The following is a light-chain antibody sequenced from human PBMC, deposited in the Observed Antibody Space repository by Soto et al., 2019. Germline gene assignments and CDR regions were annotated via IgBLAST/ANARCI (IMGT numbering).Light chain of an antibody. V-gene: IGKV1-5*01. CDR2: DAS. Sequence: DIQMTQSPSTLSASVGDRVTISCRASQSISNFLAWYQQKPGKAPKILIYDASNLESGVPSRFSGSGSGTEFTLTISSLQPDDFATYYCQQSNNYSWTFGQGTKVDIK. CDR3: QQSNNYSWT. CDR1: QSISNF. J-gene: IGKJ1*01.